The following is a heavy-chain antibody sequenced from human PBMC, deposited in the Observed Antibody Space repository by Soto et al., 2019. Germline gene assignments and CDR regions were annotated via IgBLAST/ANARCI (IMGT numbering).Heavy chain of an antibody. CDR1: GYSFTNYW. CDR3: ARRDHYGDNKDFHDF. Sequence: GESLKISCKGSGYSFTNYWIGWVRQMPGKGLEWMGIISPGGSDTRYSPSFQGQVTISVDKSITTAYLQWSRLKASDTAMYYCARRDHYGDNKDFHDFWSQGTLVTVSS. D-gene: IGHD4-17*01. V-gene: IGHV5-51*01. J-gene: IGHJ4*02. CDR2: ISPGGSDT.